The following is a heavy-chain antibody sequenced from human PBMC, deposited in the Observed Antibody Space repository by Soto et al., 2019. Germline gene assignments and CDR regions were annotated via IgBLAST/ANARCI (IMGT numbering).Heavy chain of an antibody. CDR3: ARDMRDGYNFSPFDY. CDR2: IIPIFGTA. D-gene: IGHD5-12*01. V-gene: IGHV1-69*12. CDR1: GGTFSSYA. Sequence: QVQLVQSGAEVKKPGSSVKVSCKASGGTFSSYAISWVRQAPGQGLEWMGGIIPIFGTANYAQKFQGRVTIAADESTSTAYMELSSLRSEDTAVYYCARDMRDGYNFSPFDYWGQGTLVTVSS. J-gene: IGHJ4*02.